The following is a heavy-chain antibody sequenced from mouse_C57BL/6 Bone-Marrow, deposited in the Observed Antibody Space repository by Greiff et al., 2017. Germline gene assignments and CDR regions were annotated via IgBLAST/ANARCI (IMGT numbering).Heavy chain of an antibody. CDR1: GYTFTSYW. CDR2: IHPNSGST. CDR3: AREGRYAMDY. Sequence: QVQLQQPGAELVKPGASAKLSCKASGYTFTSYWMHWVKQRPGQGLEWIGMIHPNSGSTNYNEKFKSKATLTVDKSSSTAYMQLSSLTSEDSAVYYCAREGRYAMDYWGQGTSVTVSS. V-gene: IGHV1-64*01. J-gene: IGHJ4*01.